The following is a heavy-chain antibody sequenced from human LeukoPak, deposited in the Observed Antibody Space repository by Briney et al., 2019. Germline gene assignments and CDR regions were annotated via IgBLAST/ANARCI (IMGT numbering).Heavy chain of an antibody. CDR2: IYSGGST. J-gene: IGHJ4*02. Sequence: GGSLRLSCAASGFTVSSNYMSWVRQAPGKGLEWVSVIYSGGSTYYADSVKGRLTISRDNSKNTLYLQMNSLRAEDTAVYYCARGYYGSPVDYWGQGTLVTVSS. CDR1: GFTVSSNY. CDR3: ARGYYGSPVDY. D-gene: IGHD3-10*01. V-gene: IGHV3-53*01.